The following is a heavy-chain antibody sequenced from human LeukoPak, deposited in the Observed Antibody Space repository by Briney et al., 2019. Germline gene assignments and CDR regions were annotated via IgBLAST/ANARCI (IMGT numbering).Heavy chain of an antibody. CDR3: AKDEPFSPPFDY. CDR2: IRYDGNKI. D-gene: IGHD1-14*01. V-gene: IGHV3-30*02. Sequence: PGGSLRLSCEVSGFTFSSFGMHWVRQPPGKGLEWVAFIRYDGNKIHYADSVKGRFTTSRDNSKNTLHLQMNSLRTEDTAVYYCAKDEPFSPPFDYWGQGTLVTVSS. J-gene: IGHJ4*02. CDR1: GFTFSSFG.